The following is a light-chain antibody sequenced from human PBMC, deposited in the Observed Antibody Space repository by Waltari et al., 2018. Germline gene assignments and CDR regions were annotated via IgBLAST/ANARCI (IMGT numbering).Light chain of an antibody. CDR1: SSDVGGYNY. CDR2: DVS. J-gene: IGLJ1*01. Sequence: QSALTQPASVSGSPGQSITISCTGTSSDVGGYNYVYWYQQHPGKAPKLVIYDVSNRPSGVSNRFSGSKSGNTASLTISGLQAEDEADYYCSSYTSSNTGVFGTGTKVTVL. V-gene: IGLV2-14*03. CDR3: SSYTSSNTGV.